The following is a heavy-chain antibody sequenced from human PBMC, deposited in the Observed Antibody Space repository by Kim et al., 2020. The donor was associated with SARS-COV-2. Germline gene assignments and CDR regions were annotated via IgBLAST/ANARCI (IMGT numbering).Heavy chain of an antibody. J-gene: IGHJ1*01. Sequence: SETLSLTCAVYGGSFSGYYWSWIRQPPGKGLEWIGEINHSGSTNYNPSLKSRVTISVDTSKNQFSLKLSSVTAADTAVYYCARDGGRIAAAGRGRYFQH. D-gene: IGHD6-13*01. CDR2: INHSGST. CDR3: ARDGGRIAAAGRGRYFQH. CDR1: GGSFSGYY. V-gene: IGHV4-34*01.